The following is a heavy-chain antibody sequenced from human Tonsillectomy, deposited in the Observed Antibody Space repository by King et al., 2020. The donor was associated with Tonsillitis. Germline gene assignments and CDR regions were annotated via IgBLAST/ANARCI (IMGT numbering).Heavy chain of an antibody. Sequence: VQLQQWGAGLLKPSETLSLTCAVYGGSFSGYYWRWIRQSPGKGLEWIGEINHSGSTNYNPSLKSRVTISVDTSKNHFSLKQCSVTAADTAVYYCARGGYTYAYRNDAFDIWGQGTMVTVSS. CDR2: INHSGST. V-gene: IGHV4-34*01. CDR1: GGSFSGYY. CDR3: ARGGYTYAYRNDAFDI. J-gene: IGHJ3*02. D-gene: IGHD3-16*01.